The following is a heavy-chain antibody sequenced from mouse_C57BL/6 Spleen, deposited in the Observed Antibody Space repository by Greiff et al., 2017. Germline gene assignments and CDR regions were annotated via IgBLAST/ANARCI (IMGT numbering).Heavy chain of an antibody. CDR1: GYTFTSYW. Sequence: QVQLQQPGAELVKPGASVKLSCKASGYTFTSYWMHWVKQRPGQGLEWIGMIHPNSGSTKYNEKFKSKATLTVAKSSSTAYMQLSSLTSEDSAVYYCARGDSSGYDAMDYWGQGTSVTVSS. CDR2: IHPNSGST. D-gene: IGHD3-2*02. CDR3: ARGDSSGYDAMDY. J-gene: IGHJ4*01. V-gene: IGHV1-64*01.